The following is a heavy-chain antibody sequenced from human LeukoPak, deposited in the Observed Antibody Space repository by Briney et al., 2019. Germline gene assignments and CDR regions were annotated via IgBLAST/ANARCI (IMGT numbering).Heavy chain of an antibody. Sequence: GGSLRLSCAASGFTFSSYGMRWVRQAPGKGLEWVSTISGGGDATYYADSVKGRFTISRDNSKNTLYLQMNSLRVEDTAVYYCARDSSMLRGPLVIYYFDFWGQGTLVTVSS. J-gene: IGHJ4*02. D-gene: IGHD3-10*01. V-gene: IGHV3-23*01. CDR3: ARDSSMLRGPLVIYYFDF. CDR2: ISGGGDAT. CDR1: GFTFSSYG.